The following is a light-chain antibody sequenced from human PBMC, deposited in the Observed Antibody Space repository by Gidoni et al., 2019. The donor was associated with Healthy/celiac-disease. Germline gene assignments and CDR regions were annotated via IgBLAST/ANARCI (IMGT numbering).Light chain of an antibody. Sequence: LPLSPSPSSLSASVGDRVPITCRASQSISSYLNWYQQKPGKAPKLLIYAASSLQSGVPSRFSGSGSGTDFTLTISSLQPEDFATYYCQQSYSTPFTFGPGTKVDIK. CDR2: AAS. J-gene: IGKJ3*01. CDR3: QQSYSTPFT. CDR1: QSISSY. V-gene: IGKV1-39*01.